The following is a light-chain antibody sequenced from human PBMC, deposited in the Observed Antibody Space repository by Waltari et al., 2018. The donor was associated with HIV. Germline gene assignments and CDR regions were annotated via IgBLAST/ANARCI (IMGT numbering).Light chain of an antibody. CDR2: EVT. CDR1: RRYVGGYNY. CDR3: SSYTSSSLEI. Sequence: QSALTPPASVSGSPGPSIPLPSPGTRRYVGGYNYVSWYQQHPGKAPKLMIYEVTNRPSGVSNRFSGSKSGNTASLTISGLQVEDEADYYCSSYTSSSLEIFGGGTKLTVL. J-gene: IGLJ2*01. V-gene: IGLV2-14*03.